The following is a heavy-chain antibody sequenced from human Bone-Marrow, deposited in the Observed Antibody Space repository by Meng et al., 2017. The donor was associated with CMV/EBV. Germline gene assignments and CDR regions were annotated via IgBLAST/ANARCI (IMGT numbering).Heavy chain of an antibody. D-gene: IGHD6-13*01. V-gene: IGHV4-34*01. Sequence: SETLSLTCAVYGGSFSGYYWSWIRQPPGKGLEWIGEINHSGSTNYNPSLKSRVTISVDTSKNQFSLKLSSVTAADTAVYYCATGEYSSSWYSLDAFDIWGQGTMVTGSS. CDR1: GGSFSGYY. J-gene: IGHJ3*02. CDR3: ATGEYSSSWYSLDAFDI. CDR2: INHSGST.